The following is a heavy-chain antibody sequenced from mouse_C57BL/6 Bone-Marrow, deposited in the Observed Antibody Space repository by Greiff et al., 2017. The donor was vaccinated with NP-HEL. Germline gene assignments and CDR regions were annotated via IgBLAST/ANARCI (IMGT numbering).Heavy chain of an antibody. J-gene: IGHJ1*03. CDR2: IYPRSGNT. V-gene: IGHV1-81*01. D-gene: IGHD1-1*01. CDR3: ATLTTVVATSWYFDV. Sequence: VQLQQSGAELARPGASVKLSCKASGYTFTSYGISWVKQRTGQGLEWIGEIYPRSGNTYYNEKFKGKATLTADKSSSTAYMELRSLTSEDSAVYFCATLTTVVATSWYFDVWGTGTTVTVSS. CDR1: GYTFTSYG.